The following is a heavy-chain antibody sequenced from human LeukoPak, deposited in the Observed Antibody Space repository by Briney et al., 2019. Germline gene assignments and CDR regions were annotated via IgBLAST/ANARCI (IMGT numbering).Heavy chain of an antibody. J-gene: IGHJ4*02. CDR3: VKEYHSRGFGAYFDY. D-gene: IGHD3-3*01. Sequence: GGSLRLSCTASKFTFSHYGMQWVGQAPGKGLEGVAVISSDGSIKVYGDSVKGRFTLYRDNSINTVDLQMNSLRAEDTAVHYCVKEYHSRGFGAYFDYWGQGTLVTVSS. CDR1: KFTFSHYG. V-gene: IGHV3-30*18. CDR2: ISSDGSIK.